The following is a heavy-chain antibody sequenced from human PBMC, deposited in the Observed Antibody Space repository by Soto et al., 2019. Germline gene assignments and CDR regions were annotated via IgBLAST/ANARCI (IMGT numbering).Heavy chain of an antibody. V-gene: IGHV1-18*01. CDR1: GYTFTSYG. CDR2: ISAYNGNT. Sequence: ASVKVSCKASGYTFTSYGISWVRQAPGQGLEWMGWISAYNGNTNYAQKLQGRVTMTTDTSTSTAYMELRSLRSDDTAVYYCARTTPVVPAAISPVDYWGQGTLVTVS. CDR3: ARTTPVVPAAISPVDY. D-gene: IGHD2-2*01. J-gene: IGHJ4*02.